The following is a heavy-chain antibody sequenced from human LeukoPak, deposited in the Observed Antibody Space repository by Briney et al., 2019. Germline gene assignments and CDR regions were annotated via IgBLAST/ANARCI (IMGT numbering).Heavy chain of an antibody. CDR2: IYYSGNT. CDR1: GGSISGDH. CDR3: ARRNDFDI. Sequence: SETLSLTCTVSGGSISGDHWHWIRQPPGKGLEWMGNIYYSGNTNYNPSLMNRVTISVDTSKIQLSLKLSSVTAADTAVYYCARRNDFDIWGQGTMVTVSS. J-gene: IGHJ3*02. V-gene: IGHV4-59*08.